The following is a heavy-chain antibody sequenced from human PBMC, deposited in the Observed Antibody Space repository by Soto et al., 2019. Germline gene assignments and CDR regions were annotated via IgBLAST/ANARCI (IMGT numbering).Heavy chain of an antibody. Sequence: ASVKVSCKASGYTFTSYAMHWVRQAPGQRLEWMGWINAGNGNTKYSQKFQGRVTITRDTSASTAYMELSSLRSEDTAVYYCARGLSVAGSRKTTDYFDYWGRGTLVTVSS. J-gene: IGHJ4*02. V-gene: IGHV1-3*01. CDR1: GYTFTSYA. CDR2: INAGNGNT. D-gene: IGHD6-19*01. CDR3: ARGLSVAGSRKTTDYFDY.